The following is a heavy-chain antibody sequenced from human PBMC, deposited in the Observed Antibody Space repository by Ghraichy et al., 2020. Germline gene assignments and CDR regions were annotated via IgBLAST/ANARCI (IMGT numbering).Heavy chain of an antibody. V-gene: IGHV3-48*03. CDR2: ISSSGSTI. Sequence: GSLRLSCAASGFTFSTCEMNWVRQAPGKGLEWVSYISSSGSTIYYADSVKGRFTVSRDNATNSLYLQMNSLGVEDTALYYCARHQGGSYSSVGFDYWGQGTLLTVSS. CDR1: GFTFSTCE. D-gene: IGHD1-26*01. J-gene: IGHJ4*02. CDR3: ARHQGGSYSSVGFDY.